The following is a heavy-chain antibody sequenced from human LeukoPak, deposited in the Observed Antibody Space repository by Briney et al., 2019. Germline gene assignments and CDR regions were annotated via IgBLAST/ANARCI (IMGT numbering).Heavy chain of an antibody. Sequence: ASVKVSCKASGYTFTGYYIHWVRQAPGQGLEWMGWISAYNGNTNYAQKLQGRVTMTTDTSTSTAYMELRSLRSDDTAVYYCAREANAVAGSWNWFDPWGQGTLVTVSS. V-gene: IGHV1-18*04. D-gene: IGHD6-19*01. CDR1: GYTFTGYY. CDR3: AREANAVAGSWNWFDP. J-gene: IGHJ5*02. CDR2: ISAYNGNT.